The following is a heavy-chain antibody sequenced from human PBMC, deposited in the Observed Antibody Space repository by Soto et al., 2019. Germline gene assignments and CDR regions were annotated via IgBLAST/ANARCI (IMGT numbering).Heavy chain of an antibody. CDR1: AFTFSFAA. Sequence: EVQLLESGGDLVQPGGSLRVSCAASAFTFSFAAMTWVRQAPGKGLEWVGLISYSGENTDYAASVKGRFTISRDNSKDTLFLQMNSLRVEDTAIYYCAKDMELSDWGQGTLVTVSS. D-gene: IGHD1-7*01. J-gene: IGHJ4*02. CDR3: AKDMELSD. CDR2: ISYSGENT. V-gene: IGHV3-23*01.